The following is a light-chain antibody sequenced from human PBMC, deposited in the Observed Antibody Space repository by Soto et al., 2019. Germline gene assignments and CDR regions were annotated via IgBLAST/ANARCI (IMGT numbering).Light chain of an antibody. CDR2: EVS. J-gene: IGLJ1*01. Sequence: QAVVTQPASVSGSPGQSITISCTGTSSDVGRYNLVSWYQHHPGKAPKVMIYEVSKRPSAISNHFSGSKSGNTASLTISGLQAEDEADYYCCSYAGSSTFVFGTGTKLTVL. V-gene: IGLV2-23*02. CDR3: CSYAGSSTFV. CDR1: SSDVGRYNL.